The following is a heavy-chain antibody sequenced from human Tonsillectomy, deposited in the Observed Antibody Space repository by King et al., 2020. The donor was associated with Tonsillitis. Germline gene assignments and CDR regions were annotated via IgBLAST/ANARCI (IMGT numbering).Heavy chain of an antibody. CDR2: IYYSGST. J-gene: IGHJ4*02. D-gene: IGHD3-9*01. Sequence: QLQESGPGLVKPSETLSLTCTVSGGSISSYYWSWIRQPPGKGLEWIGYIYYSGSTNYNPSLKSRVTISVDTSKNQFSLKLGSVTAADTAVYYCARGVYYDILTGYYTLFDYWGQGTLVTVSS. V-gene: IGHV4-59*01. CDR3: ARGVYYDILTGYYTLFDY. CDR1: GGSISSYY.